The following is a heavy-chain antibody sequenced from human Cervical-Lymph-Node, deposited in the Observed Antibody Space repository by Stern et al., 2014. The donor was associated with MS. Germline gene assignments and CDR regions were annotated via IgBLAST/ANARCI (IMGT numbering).Heavy chain of an antibody. CDR1: GFTFSGYG. V-gene: IGHV3-30*03. D-gene: IGHD5-12*01. CDR2: ISNDGSNK. Sequence: VQLVESGGGVVQPGRSLRLSCAASGFTFSGYGMHRVRQAPGKGLEWVAVISNDGSNKYYADSLKGRFTISRDNSKNTLYLEMNSLRVEDTAVYYCATSPRGGYDSQIDFWGQGTLVTVSS. J-gene: IGHJ4*02. CDR3: ATSPRGGYDSQIDF.